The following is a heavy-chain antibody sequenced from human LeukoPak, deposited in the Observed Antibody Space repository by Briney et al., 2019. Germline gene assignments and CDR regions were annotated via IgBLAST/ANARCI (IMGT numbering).Heavy chain of an antibody. V-gene: IGHV3-23*01. CDR1: GFTFSSYA. CDR3: AKDLTLLWFGELFSDAFDI. D-gene: IGHD3-10*01. Sequence: PGGSLRLACAASGFTFSSYAMSWVRQAPGEGLEWVSAISGSGGSTYYADSVKGRFTISRDNSKNTLYLQMNSLRAEDTAVYYCAKDLTLLWFGELFSDAFDIWGQGTMVTVSS. CDR2: ISGSGGST. J-gene: IGHJ3*02.